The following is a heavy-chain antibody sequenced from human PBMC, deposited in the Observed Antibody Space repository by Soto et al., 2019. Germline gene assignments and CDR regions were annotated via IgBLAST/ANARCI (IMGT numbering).Heavy chain of an antibody. J-gene: IGHJ3*02. D-gene: IGHD3-16*02. CDR3: ARNRAERDFDM. Sequence: QVQLQESGPGLVKPSVTLSLTCAVYSGSISSSNWWTWVRQPPGKGLEWIGEIHHSGSANYNPSLKSRVTMSVDKSKNQFSLRVSSVTAADTAVYYCARNRAERDFDMWGQGTMVTVSS. CDR1: SGSISSSNW. V-gene: IGHV4-4*02. CDR2: IHHSGSA.